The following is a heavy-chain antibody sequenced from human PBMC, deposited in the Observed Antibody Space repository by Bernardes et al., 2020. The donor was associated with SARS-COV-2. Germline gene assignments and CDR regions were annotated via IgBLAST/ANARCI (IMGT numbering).Heavy chain of an antibody. V-gene: IGHV3-21*06. Sequence: GGSLRLSCAASGFTFSSYTMNWVRQAPGKGLEWISCISASASYIYYSDSVKGRFTISRDNAKNSLYLQMNSLRAEDTAVYYCARVDFSNLYYFDYWGQGTPVTVSS. D-gene: IGHD4-4*01. CDR3: ARVDFSNLYYFDY. CDR1: GFTFSSYT. CDR2: ISASASYI. J-gene: IGHJ4*02.